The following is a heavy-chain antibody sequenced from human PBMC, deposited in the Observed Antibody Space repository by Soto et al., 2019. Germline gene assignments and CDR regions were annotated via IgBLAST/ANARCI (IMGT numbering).Heavy chain of an antibody. D-gene: IGHD6-19*01. V-gene: IGHV3-23*01. CDR1: WLNSIGLG. CDR2: ISDRGAST. CDR3: ANGAWGIAVADPFDY. J-gene: IGHJ4*02. Sequence: GLQRVPRGAAWLNSIGLGMNRVLQETRQGLEWVSVISDRGASTYYVDSVQGRFTISRDNSKNSLYLQMNRLRAEDTAVYYCANGAWGIAVADPFDYWGQGTLVTVSS.